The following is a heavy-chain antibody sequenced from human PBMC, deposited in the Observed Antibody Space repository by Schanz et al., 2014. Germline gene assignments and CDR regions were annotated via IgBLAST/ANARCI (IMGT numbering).Heavy chain of an antibody. CDR2: IYHSGNT. Sequence: QVQLQQWGAGLLKPSETLSLTCGVFGGSFSGYYWSWIRQPPGKGLEWIGEIYHSGNTNYNASLKSRVTISMNKSKNQFTLPRTSLTAADTAVYYCARDTTWRLDLWGRGTLXTVSS. CDR3: ARDTTWRLDL. D-gene: IGHD1-1*01. V-gene: IGHV4-34*01. CDR1: GGSFSGYY. J-gene: IGHJ2*01.